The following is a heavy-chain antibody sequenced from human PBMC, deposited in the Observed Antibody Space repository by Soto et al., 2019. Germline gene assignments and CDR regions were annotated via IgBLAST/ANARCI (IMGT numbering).Heavy chain of an antibody. V-gene: IGHV1-18*01. CDR3: AREGPAPYYSYGMDV. J-gene: IGHJ6*02. Sequence: QVQLVQSGGEVKKPGASVKVSCKTSGYSFTTYGISWVRQAPGQGLEWMGWISAYNGNTNYAQKLQDRVTMPTDTSTSTAYMALRSLRSDDTAVYYCAREGPAPYYSYGMDVWGQGSTVTVSS. CDR1: GYSFTTYG. CDR2: ISAYNGNT.